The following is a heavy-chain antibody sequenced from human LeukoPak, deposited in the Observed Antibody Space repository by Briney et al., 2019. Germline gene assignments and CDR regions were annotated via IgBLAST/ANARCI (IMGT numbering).Heavy chain of an antibody. J-gene: IGHJ4*02. Sequence: GGSLRLSCAASGFTFSSYAMSWVRQAPGKGLEWVSAISGSGGSTYYADSVKGRFTISRDNSKSTLYPQMNSLRAEDTAVYYCAKDFWAARPGYFDYWGQGTLVTVSS. CDR2: ISGSGGST. CDR3: AKDFWAARPGYFDY. V-gene: IGHV3-23*01. D-gene: IGHD6-6*01. CDR1: GFTFSSYA.